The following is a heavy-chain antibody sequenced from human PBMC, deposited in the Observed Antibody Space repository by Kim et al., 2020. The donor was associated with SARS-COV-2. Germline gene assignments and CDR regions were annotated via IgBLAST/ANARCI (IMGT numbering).Heavy chain of an antibody. CDR2: IIPIFGTA. CDR1: GGTFSSYA. D-gene: IGHD1-26*01. J-gene: IGHJ3*02. Sequence: SVKVSCKASGGTFSSYAISWVRQAPGQGLEWMGGIIPIFGTANYAQKFQGRVTITADESTSTAYMELSSLRSEDTAVYYCARVGGTGPVGYYLGAFDIWGQGTMVTVSS. V-gene: IGHV1-69*13. CDR3: ARVGGTGPVGYYLGAFDI.